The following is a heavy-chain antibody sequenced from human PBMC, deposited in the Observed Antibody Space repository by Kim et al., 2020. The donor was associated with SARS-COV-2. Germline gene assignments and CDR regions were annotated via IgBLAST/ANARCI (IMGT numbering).Heavy chain of an antibody. CDR2: IWYDGSNK. D-gene: IGHD3-22*01. CDR3: AKDGRLRYYDSSGYYRAPYYYYGMDV. Sequence: GGSLRLSCAASGFTFSSYGMHWVRQAPGKGLEWVAVIWYDGSNKYYADSVKGRFTISRDNSKNTLYLQMNSLRAEDTAVYYCAKDGRLRYYDSSGYYRAPYYYYGMDVWGQGTTVTVSS. V-gene: IGHV3-33*06. CDR1: GFTFSSYG. J-gene: IGHJ6*02.